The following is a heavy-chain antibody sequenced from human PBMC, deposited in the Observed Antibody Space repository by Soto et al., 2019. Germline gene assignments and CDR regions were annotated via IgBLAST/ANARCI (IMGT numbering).Heavy chain of an antibody. D-gene: IGHD3-16*01. V-gene: IGHV3-74*03. J-gene: IGHJ4*02. CDR3: AKDLSWGQCDY. Sequence: EVQLVESGGGLVQPGGSLRLSCAASGFTFSSYWMHWVRQEPGKGLVWVSSIKTDGTATQYADSVKGRFTVSRDNAKNTLYLQMDSLRAEDTAVYYCAKDLSWGQCDYWGQGTLVTVS. CDR1: GFTFSSYW. CDR2: IKTDGTAT.